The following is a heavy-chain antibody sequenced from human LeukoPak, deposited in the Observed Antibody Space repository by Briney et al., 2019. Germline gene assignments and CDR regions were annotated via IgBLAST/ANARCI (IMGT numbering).Heavy chain of an antibody. D-gene: IGHD3-10*01. Sequence: PGGSLRLSCAASGFTFSDYSMHWVRQAPGKGLNWVAFIRYDGNNKYYADSVKGRFTISRDNSKNMLYLEMNSLRAEDTAVYYCARDTWFGELFYYYYYMDVWGKGTTVTISS. CDR1: GFTFSDYS. J-gene: IGHJ6*03. CDR2: IRYDGNNK. CDR3: ARDTWFGELFYYYYYMDV. V-gene: IGHV3-30*02.